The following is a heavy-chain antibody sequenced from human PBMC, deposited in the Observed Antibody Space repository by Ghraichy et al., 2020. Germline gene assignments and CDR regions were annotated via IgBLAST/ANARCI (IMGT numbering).Heavy chain of an antibody. J-gene: IGHJ6*02. Sequence: GGSLRLSCVGSGFTFGIYNMNWVRQSPGKALECVSYITSSSRSIFYADSVTGRFPISRDNAQNSLYLQMNSLRNDDTAVYYCARASRVVRFYYYDGMDVWGQGTTVTVSS. CDR3: ARASRVVRFYYYDGMDV. CDR2: ITSSSRSI. V-gene: IGHV3-48*02. CDR1: GFTFGIYN. D-gene: IGHD4-23*01.